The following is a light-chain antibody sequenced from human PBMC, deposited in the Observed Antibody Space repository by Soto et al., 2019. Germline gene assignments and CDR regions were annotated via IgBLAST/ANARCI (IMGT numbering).Light chain of an antibody. V-gene: IGKV3-11*01. CDR3: QQRSNWLFT. CDR2: DAS. J-gene: IGKJ3*01. CDR1: QSVSSY. Sequence: EIVLTHSPATLSLSPCERATLSFRASQSVSSYLAWYQQKPGQAPRLLIYDASNRATGIPARFSGSGSGTDFTLTISSLEPEDFAVYYCQQRSNWLFTFGPGTKVDIK.